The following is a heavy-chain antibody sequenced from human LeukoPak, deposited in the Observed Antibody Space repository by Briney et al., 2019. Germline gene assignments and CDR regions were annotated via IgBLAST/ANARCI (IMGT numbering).Heavy chain of an antibody. J-gene: IGHJ6*02. CDR3: ARDHAEGNYGMDV. D-gene: IGHD3-10*01. CDR2: ISLSSTYI. Sequence: GGSLRLSCAASGFTFTSYSMNWVRQAPGKGLEWVSSISLSSTYIFYADSVRGRFTISRDNAKNSLYLQMNSLRAEDTAVYYCARDHAEGNYGMDVWGQGTTVTVSS. CDR1: GFTFTSYS. V-gene: IGHV3-21*01.